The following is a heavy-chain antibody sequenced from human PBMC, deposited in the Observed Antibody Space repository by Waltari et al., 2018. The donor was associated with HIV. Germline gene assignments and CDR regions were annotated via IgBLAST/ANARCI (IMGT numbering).Heavy chain of an antibody. V-gene: IGHV5-51*01. J-gene: IGHJ4*02. CDR2: IYPGDSDT. CDR1: GYTFASHW. D-gene: IGHD6-6*01. CDR3: AREDDASSMAFNY. Sequence: EVQLVQSGAEVKKPGESLKISCKGSGYTFASHWIGWVRQMPGKGLEWMGIIYPGDSDTRYSPSFEGHVTISADKSTNTAYLQWSSLKASDTAMYFCAREDDASSMAFNYWGQGTLVTVSS.